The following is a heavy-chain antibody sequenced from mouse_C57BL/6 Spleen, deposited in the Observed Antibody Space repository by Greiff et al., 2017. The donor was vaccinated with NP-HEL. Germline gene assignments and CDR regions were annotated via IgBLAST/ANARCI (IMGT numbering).Heavy chain of an antibody. CDR3: ARGSTTVGYFDY. CDR1: GYAFTNYL. CDR2: INPGSGGT. V-gene: IGHV1-54*01. J-gene: IGHJ2*01. D-gene: IGHD1-1*01. Sequence: VQVVESGAELVRPGTSVKVSCKASGYAFTNYLIEWVKQRPGQGLEWIGVINPGSGGTNYNEKFNGKATLTADKSSSTASMQLSSLTSEDSAVYFCARGSTTVGYFDYWGKGTTLTVSS.